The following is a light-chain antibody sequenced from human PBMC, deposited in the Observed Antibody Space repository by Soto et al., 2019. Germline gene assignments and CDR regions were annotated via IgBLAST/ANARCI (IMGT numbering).Light chain of an antibody. J-gene: IGKJ1*01. Sequence: EIVLTQSPGTLSLSPGERATLSCRASQSVSSSYLAWYQQKPGQAPRLLIYGTSSRATAIPDRFSGSWSGTAFTLTISRLEPEDGAVYYCQQYGSSSWTFVQGTKVEIK. CDR1: QSVSSSY. CDR3: QQYGSSSWT. V-gene: IGKV3-20*01. CDR2: GTS.